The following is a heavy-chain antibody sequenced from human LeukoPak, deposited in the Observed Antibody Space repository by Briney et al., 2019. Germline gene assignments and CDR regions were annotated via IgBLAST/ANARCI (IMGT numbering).Heavy chain of an antibody. Sequence: ASVKVSCKASGYTFTSYDINWVRQATGQGLEWMGWMNPNSGNTGYAQKFQGRVTMTRNTSIGTAYMELSSLRSEDTAVYYCARAGTAMVLYYYYYGMDVWGQGTTVTVSS. J-gene: IGHJ6*02. CDR1: GYTFTSYD. D-gene: IGHD5-18*01. CDR3: ARAGTAMVLYYYYYGMDV. V-gene: IGHV1-8*01. CDR2: MNPNSGNT.